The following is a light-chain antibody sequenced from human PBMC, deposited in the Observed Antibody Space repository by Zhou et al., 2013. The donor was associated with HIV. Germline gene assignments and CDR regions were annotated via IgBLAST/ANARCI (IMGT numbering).Light chain of an antibody. CDR3: QQRSNWPPMYT. J-gene: IGKJ2*01. V-gene: IGKV3-11*01. CDR1: QSVSSH. CDR2: EAS. Sequence: EVVMTQSPAIVSVSPGERATLSCRASQSVSSHLAWYQQKFGQAPRLLIYEASIRATGIPAMFSGSGSGTEFTLTIGSLEPEDFAVYYCQQRSNWPPMYTFGQGTKLEIK.